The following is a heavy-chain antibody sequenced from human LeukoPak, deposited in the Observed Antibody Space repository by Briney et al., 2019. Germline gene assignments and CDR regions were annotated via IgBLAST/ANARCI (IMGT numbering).Heavy chain of an antibody. CDR3: ARGNSRDYYYGMDV. V-gene: IGHV1-2*06. CDR2: IDPNSGGT. D-gene: IGHD3-10*01. CDR1: GYTFTGYY. J-gene: IGHJ6*02. Sequence: ASVKVSCKASGYTFTGYYMHWVRQAPGQGLEWMGRIDPNSGGTNYAQKFQGRVTMTRDTSISTAYMELSRLRSDDTAVYYCARGNSRDYYYGMDVWGQGTTVTVSS.